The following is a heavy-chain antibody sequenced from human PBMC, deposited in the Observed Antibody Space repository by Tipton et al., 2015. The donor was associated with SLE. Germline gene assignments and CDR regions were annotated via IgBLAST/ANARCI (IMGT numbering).Heavy chain of an antibody. CDR1: GGSIGSYY. CDR2: IFYGGTA. J-gene: IGHJ6*03. V-gene: IGHV4-59*01. D-gene: IGHD1-26*01. CDR3: ARGGLGVSYYYYMDV. Sequence: LRLSCTVSGGSIGSYYWSWMRQAPGKGLEWIGYIFYGGTANNNPSLKSRVTISVDRSKNQFSLKLSSVTAADTAVYYCARGGLGVSYYYYMDVWGKGTTVTVSS.